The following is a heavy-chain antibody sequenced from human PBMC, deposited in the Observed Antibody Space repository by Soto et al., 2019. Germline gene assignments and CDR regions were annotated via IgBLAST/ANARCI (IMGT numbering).Heavy chain of an antibody. Sequence: QITLKESGPTLVKPTQTLTLTCTFSGFSLSTTGVGVGWIRQPPGKALEWLALMYWADSTRYSPSLKSRLTITKDTSNNQVVLTMTNMDPVDTATYYCAHRQGSIVVNGDNWFDPWGQGTLVTVSS. CDR2: MYWADST. CDR3: AHRQGSIVVNGDNWFDP. D-gene: IGHD1-26*01. J-gene: IGHJ5*02. V-gene: IGHV2-5*02. CDR1: GFSLSTTGVG.